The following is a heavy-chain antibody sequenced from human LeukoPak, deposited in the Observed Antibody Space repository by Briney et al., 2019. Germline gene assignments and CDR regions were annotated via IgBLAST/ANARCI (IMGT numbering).Heavy chain of an antibody. Sequence: NAGGSLRLSCAASGFSFTNAWMSWVRQAPGKGLEWVGHLKSKTAGGTTDYAAPVKARFTITGDDSKNTLYLQMNSLKTEDTAVYYCTTGNYWGQGTLVTVS. CDR1: GFSFTNAW. CDR2: LKSKTAGGTT. CDR3: TTGNY. V-gene: IGHV3-15*01. J-gene: IGHJ4*02.